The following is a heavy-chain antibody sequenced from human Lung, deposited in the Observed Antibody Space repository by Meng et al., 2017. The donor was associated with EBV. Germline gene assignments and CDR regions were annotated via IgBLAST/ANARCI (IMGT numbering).Heavy chain of an antibody. D-gene: IGHD6-19*01. Sequence: GQLQESGPGLVKPSGTLSLTCAVSGGSISSSNWWSWVRQPPGKGLEWIGEIYHSGSTNYNPSLKSRVTIPVDKSKNQFSLKLSSVTAADTAVYYCASFPPPGKQWLVTDYWGQGTLVTVSS. CDR2: IYHSGST. J-gene: IGHJ4*02. CDR3: ASFPPPGKQWLVTDY. V-gene: IGHV4-4*02. CDR1: GGSISSSNW.